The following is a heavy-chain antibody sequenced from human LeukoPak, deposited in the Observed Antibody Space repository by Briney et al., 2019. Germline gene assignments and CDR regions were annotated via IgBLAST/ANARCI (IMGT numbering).Heavy chain of an antibody. J-gene: IGHJ5*02. CDR2: IYHSGST. Sequence: PSETLSLTCTVSGYSITSGHYWGWIRQPPGQGLEWIGSIYHSGSTYYTPSLRSRVTMSVDTSKNQFSLKLKSVTASDTAVYYCATLEAYYYDSSGDYYEGDWFDPWGQGTLVTVSS. D-gene: IGHD3-22*01. CDR3: ATLEAYYYDSSGDYYEGDWFDP. V-gene: IGHV4-38-2*02. CDR1: GYSITSGHY.